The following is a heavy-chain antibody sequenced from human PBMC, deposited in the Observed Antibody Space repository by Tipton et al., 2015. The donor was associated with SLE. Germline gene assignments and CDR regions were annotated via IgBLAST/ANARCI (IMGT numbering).Heavy chain of an antibody. CDR3: ARVPPRGYYYGMDV. CDR1: GYTFTGYY. V-gene: IGHV1-2*02. Sequence: QSGPEVKKPGASVKVSCKASGYTFTGYYMHWVRQAPGQGLEWMGWINPNSGGTNYAQKFQGRVTITRDTSISTAYMELSRLRSDDTAVYYCARVPPRGYYYGMDVWGQGTTVTVSS. D-gene: IGHD3-10*01. J-gene: IGHJ6*02. CDR2: INPNSGGT.